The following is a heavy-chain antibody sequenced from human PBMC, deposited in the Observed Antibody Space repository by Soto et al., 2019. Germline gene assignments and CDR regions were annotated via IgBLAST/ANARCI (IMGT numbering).Heavy chain of an antibody. V-gene: IGHV1-46*01. D-gene: IGHD2-2*02. CDR2: TNHSGGIT. CDR3: PRTPGYTDRNYFDY. CDR1: GHTVTSYY. Sequence: APVQVSGMAAGHTVTSYYMNWVRQAPGQGLEWIEKTNHSGGITTYAQKVQARHTMTRDTSTTTVYIGLSSLRSEDTAVYYCPRTPGYTDRNYFDYWGQGTQVTVSS. J-gene: IGHJ4*02.